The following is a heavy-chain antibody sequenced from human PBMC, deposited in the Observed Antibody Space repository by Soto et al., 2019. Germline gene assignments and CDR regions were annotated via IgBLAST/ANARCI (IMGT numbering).Heavy chain of an antibody. J-gene: IGHJ6*02. CDR1: RYSFTNYW. Sequence: GESLKISCKVSRYSFTNYWINWVRQIPGKGLEWMGKIDPSDTYTNYSPSFQGHVTISAEKSISTAYLQWSSLTASDTAIYYCATGRPGYYTLDVWGQGTTVTVSS. CDR3: ATGRPGYYTLDV. D-gene: IGHD6-6*01. CDR2: IDPSDTYT. V-gene: IGHV5-10-1*01.